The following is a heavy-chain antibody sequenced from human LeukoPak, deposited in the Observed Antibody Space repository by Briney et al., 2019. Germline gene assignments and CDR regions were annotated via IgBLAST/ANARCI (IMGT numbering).Heavy chain of an antibody. CDR1: GGSISSYY. J-gene: IGHJ4*02. D-gene: IGHD3-3*01. Sequence: SETLSLTCTVSGGSISSYYWSWIRQPPGKGLEWIGYIYYSGSTNYSPSLKSRVTISVDTSKNQFSLKLSSVTAADTAVYYCARHESYDFWSGYRYYFDYWGQGTLVTVSS. CDR3: ARHESYDFWSGYRYYFDY. CDR2: IYYSGST. V-gene: IGHV4-59*08.